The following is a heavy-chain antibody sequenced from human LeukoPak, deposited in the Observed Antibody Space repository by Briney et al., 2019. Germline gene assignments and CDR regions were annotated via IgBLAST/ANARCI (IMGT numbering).Heavy chain of an antibody. J-gene: IGHJ4*02. CDR2: IYPGDSDT. Sequence: GESLKISCKGSGDTFTSYWIGWVRQMPGKALEWMGIIYPGDSDTRYSPSFQGQVTISVDKSINTAYLQWSSLKASDTAMYYCARPRVAATPYYFDNWGQGTLVTVSP. CDR3: ARPRVAATPYYFDN. CDR1: GDTFTSYW. V-gene: IGHV5-51*01. D-gene: IGHD2-15*01.